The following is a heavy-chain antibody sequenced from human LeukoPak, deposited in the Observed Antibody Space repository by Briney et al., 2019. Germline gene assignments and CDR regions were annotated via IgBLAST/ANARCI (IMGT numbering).Heavy chain of an antibody. CDR1: GVSISSYY. Sequence: PSETLSLTWTVSGVSISSYYLSWVPQPPGEGLEWIANIFYGWSPNYNPALKSRITISFDTSKNQFSLKLSSVTAADTAVYYCARVGHIAAAGTYDYWGQGTLVTVSS. V-gene: IGHV4-59*08. CDR2: IFYGWSP. D-gene: IGHD6-13*01. J-gene: IGHJ4*02. CDR3: ARVGHIAAAGTYDY.